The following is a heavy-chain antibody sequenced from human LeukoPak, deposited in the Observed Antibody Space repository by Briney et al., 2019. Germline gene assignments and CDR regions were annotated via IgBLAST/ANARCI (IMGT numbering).Heavy chain of an antibody. D-gene: IGHD2-2*01. CDR1: GYTFTNYA. CDR3: ARGYCSSTSCQYYFDY. V-gene: IGHV1-3*01. Sequence: ASVKVSCKAPGYTFTNYALHWVRQAPGQRVEWMGWINAGNGDTKYSQKFQGRVTITRDTSANTAYMELSSLRSEDTAVYHCARGYCSSTSCQYYFDYWGQGTLVTVSS. J-gene: IGHJ4*02. CDR2: INAGNGDT.